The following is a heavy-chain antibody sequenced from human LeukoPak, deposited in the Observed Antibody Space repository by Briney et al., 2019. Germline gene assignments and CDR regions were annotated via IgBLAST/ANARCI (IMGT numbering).Heavy chain of an antibody. CDR1: GYSFTSYW. CDR3: ARQAGSSWPHDAFDI. CDR2: IYPGDSDT. J-gene: IGHJ3*02. D-gene: IGHD6-13*01. V-gene: IGHV5-51*01. Sequence: GESLKISCKGSGYSFTSYWIGWVRQMPGKGLEWMGIIYPGDSDTRYSPSFQGQVTISADKSISTAYLQCSSLKASDTAMYYCARQAGSSWPHDAFDIWGQGTMVTVSS.